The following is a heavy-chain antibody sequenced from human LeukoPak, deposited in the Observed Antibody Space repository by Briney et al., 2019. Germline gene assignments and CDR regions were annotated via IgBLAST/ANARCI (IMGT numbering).Heavy chain of an antibody. J-gene: IGHJ3*02. CDR3: ARDVPLTINGAFDI. V-gene: IGHV1-69*06. CDR2: IIPIFGTA. D-gene: IGHD3-10*01. Sequence: SVKVSCKASGGTFSSYAISWVRQAPGQGLEWMGGIIPIFGTANYAQKFQGRVTITADKSTSTAYMELSSLRSEDTAVYYYARDVPLTINGAFDIWGQGTMVTVSS. CDR1: GGTFSSYA.